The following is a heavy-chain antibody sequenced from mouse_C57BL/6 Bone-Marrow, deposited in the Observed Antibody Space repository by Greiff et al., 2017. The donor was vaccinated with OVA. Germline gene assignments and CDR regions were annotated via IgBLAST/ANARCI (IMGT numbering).Heavy chain of an antibody. CDR2: IWSGGST. CDR1: GFSLTSYG. V-gene: IGHV2-2*01. D-gene: IGHD1-1*01. CDR3: ARGIYYGSRKDWYFDV. Sequence: VQGVESGPGLVQPSQSLSITCTVSGFSLTSYGVHWVRQSPGKGLEWLGVIWSGGSTDYNAAFISRLSISKDNSKSQVFFKMNSLQADDTAIYYCARGIYYGSRKDWYFDVWGTGTTVTVSS. J-gene: IGHJ1*03.